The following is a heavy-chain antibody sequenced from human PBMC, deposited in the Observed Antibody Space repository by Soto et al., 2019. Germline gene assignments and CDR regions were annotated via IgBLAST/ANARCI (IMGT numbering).Heavy chain of an antibody. V-gene: IGHV1-69*02. CDR3: ARGSPYCGPDCSKPPYYYGMDV. J-gene: IGHJ6*02. Sequence: QVQLVQSGAEVKKPGSSVKVSCKTSGGTFSTYTITWVRQAPGQGLEWMGRIIPLLGVPNNAQKFQGRVTNTADKSTXTXXXEXXSLRSEDTAVYYCARGSPYCGPDCSKPPYYYGMDVWGQGTTVTVSS. D-gene: IGHD2-21*02. CDR2: IIPLLGVP. CDR1: GGTFSTYT.